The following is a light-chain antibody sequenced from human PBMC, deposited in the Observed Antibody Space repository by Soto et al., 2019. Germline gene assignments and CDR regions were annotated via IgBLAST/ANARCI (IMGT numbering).Light chain of an antibody. CDR1: QSVSIN. J-gene: IGKJ1*01. CDR3: QQYGASPWT. Sequence: EIVMTQSPATLSVSPGERATLSCRASQSVSINLAWYQQKPGQAPRLLIYDASNRATGIPARFSGSGSGTDFSLIIGRLEPEDFAVYICQQYGASPWTFGQGTKVDIK. CDR2: DAS. V-gene: IGKV3D-15*01.